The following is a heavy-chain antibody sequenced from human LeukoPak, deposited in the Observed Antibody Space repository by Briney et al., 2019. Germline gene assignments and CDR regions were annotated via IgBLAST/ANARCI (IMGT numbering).Heavy chain of an antibody. V-gene: IGHV5-51*01. CDR3: ARHKRYSSSPGDY. CDR2: IYPGDSDT. CDR1: GYSFTTYW. J-gene: IGHJ4*02. Sequence: GESLKISCKGSGYSFTTYWIGWVRQMPGKGLEWMGIIYPGDSDTRYSPSFQGQVTISADKSISTAYLQWSSLKASDTAMYYCARHKRYSSSPGDYWGQGTLVTVSS. D-gene: IGHD6-6*01.